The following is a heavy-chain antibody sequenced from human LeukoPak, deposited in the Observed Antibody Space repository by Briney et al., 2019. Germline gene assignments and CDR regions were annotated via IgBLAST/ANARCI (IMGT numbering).Heavy chain of an antibody. V-gene: IGHV1-69*13. J-gene: IGHJ4*02. CDR2: IIPIFGTA. CDR1: GGTFSSYA. D-gene: IGHD3-10*01. CDR3: AMKRSGSYYNVDY. Sequence: ASVKVSCKASGGTFSSYAISWVRQAPGQGLEWMGGIIPIFGTANYAQKFQGRVTITADESTSTAYMELSSLRSEDTAVYYCAMKRSGSYYNVDYWGQGTLVTVSS.